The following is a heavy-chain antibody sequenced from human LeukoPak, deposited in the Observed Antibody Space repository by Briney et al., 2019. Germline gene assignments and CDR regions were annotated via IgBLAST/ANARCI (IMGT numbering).Heavy chain of an antibody. D-gene: IGHD3-22*01. CDR3: AREKNLPGYYDSSGYYDY. Sequence: GGSLRLSCAASGFTVSSNYMSWVRQAPGKGLEWVSVIYSGGSTYYADSVKGRFTISRDNSKNTLYLQMNSLRAEDTAVYYCAREKNLPGYYDSSGYYDYWGQGTLVTVSS. V-gene: IGHV3-66*01. J-gene: IGHJ4*02. CDR1: GFTVSSNY. CDR2: IYSGGST.